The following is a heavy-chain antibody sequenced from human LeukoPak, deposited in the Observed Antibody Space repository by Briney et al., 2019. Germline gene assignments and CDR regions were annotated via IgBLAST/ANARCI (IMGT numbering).Heavy chain of an antibody. CDR3: AGERIGFSPFDY. CDR2: IFYSGST. J-gene: IGHJ4*02. V-gene: IGHV4-31*03. Sequence: SETLSLTCSVSGGSISSGGYYWSWIRQHPGKGLEWIGYIFYSGSTYYNPSLKSRVTMSVDTSKNQFSLKLSSVTAADTAVYYCAGERIGFSPFDYWGQGTLVTVSS. D-gene: IGHD2-15*01. CDR1: GGSISSGGYY.